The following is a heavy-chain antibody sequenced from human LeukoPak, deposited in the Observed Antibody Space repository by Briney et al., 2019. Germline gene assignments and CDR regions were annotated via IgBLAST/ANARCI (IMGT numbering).Heavy chain of an antibody. CDR3: MRSYHGLGTYSDFQYNYGMDV. V-gene: IGHV4-38-2*01. CDR2: MNHTGSS. D-gene: IGHD3-10*01. CDR1: GYSITSGYY. J-gene: IGHJ6*02. Sequence: SETLSLTCAVSGYSITSGYYWGWVRQPPGKGLEWIGNMNHTGSSYHNPSLQNRVTILIDKSKNQFSLKLTSVTAADSADYYCMRSYHGLGTYSDFQYNYGMDVWGQGTTVIVSS.